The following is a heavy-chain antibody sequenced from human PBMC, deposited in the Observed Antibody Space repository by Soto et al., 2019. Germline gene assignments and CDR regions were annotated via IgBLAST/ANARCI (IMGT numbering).Heavy chain of an antibody. CDR3: ARDTREIYFDY. CDR1: GGSISSYY. Sequence: PSETLSLTCPVSGGSISSYYWSWIRQPPGKGLEWIGYIYYSGSTNYNPSLKSRVTISVDTSKNQFSLKLSSVTAADTAVYYCARDTREIYFDYWGQGTLVTV. CDR2: IYYSGST. V-gene: IGHV4-59*01. J-gene: IGHJ4*02.